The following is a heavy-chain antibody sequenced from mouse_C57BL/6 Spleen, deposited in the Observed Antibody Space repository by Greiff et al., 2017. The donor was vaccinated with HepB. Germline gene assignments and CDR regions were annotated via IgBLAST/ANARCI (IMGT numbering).Heavy chain of an antibody. CDR2: IYPGSGST. J-gene: IGHJ3*01. Sequence: VQLQQPGAELVKPGASVKMSCKASGYTFTSYWITWVKQRPGQGLEWIGDIYPGSGSTNYNEKFKSKATLTVDTSSSTAYMQLSSLTSEDSAFYYCARRYGNYVWFAYWGQGTLVTVSA. CDR1: GYTFTSYW. V-gene: IGHV1-55*01. D-gene: IGHD2-1*01. CDR3: ARRYGNYVWFAY.